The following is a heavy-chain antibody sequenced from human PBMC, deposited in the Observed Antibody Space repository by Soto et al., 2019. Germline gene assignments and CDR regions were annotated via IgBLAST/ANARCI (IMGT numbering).Heavy chain of an antibody. D-gene: IGHD4-4*01. Sequence: PSATLALTCAVYVWSFSGYYWSWIRQPPGKGLEWIGEINHSGSTNYNPSLKSRVTISVDTSKNQFSLKLSSVTAADTAVYYCAEYSNYAWFDTWGQGTLVTVSS. V-gene: IGHV4-34*01. CDR1: VWSFSGYY. CDR3: AEYSNYAWFDT. J-gene: IGHJ5*02. CDR2: INHSGST.